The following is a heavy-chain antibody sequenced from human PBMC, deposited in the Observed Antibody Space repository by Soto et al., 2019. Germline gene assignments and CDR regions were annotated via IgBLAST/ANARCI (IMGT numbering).Heavy chain of an antibody. D-gene: IGHD4-17*01. CDR1: GASISSYY. J-gene: IGHJ4*02. CDR3: ARRSASEYGGNRHTYYFEL. Sequence: AETQPVTCGISGASISSYYWNWSGQARGKGLDWLGFISYSGSTNYRHTLTSRVTISVDTSKDQIALRRNSVTAADTAVYYCARRSASEYGGNRHTYYFELWGKGALVPV. V-gene: IGHV4-59*01. CDR2: ISYSGST.